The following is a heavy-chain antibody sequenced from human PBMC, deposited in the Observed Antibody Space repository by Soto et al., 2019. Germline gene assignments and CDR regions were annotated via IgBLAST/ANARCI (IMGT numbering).Heavy chain of an antibody. V-gene: IGHV1-8*01. D-gene: IGHD3-22*01. CDR3: ARENYYDSSGFFDY. J-gene: IGHJ4*02. CDR1: GYTFTSYG. Sequence: ASVKVSCKASGYTFTSYGINWVRQATGQGLEWMGWMNPNSGNTGYAQKFQGRVTMTRNTSISTAYMELSSLRSEDTAVYYCARENYYDSSGFFDYWGQGTLVTVSS. CDR2: MNPNSGNT.